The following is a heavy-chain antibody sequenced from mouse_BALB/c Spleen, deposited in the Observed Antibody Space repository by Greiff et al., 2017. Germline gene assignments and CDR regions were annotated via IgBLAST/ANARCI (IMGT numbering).Heavy chain of an antibody. CDR1: GFTFSSYT. V-gene: IGHV5-12-2*01. D-gene: IGHD2-14*01. CDR2: ISNGGGST. CDR3: ARGVRGEYYFDY. Sequence: EVKLVESGGGLVQPGGSLKLSCAASGFTFSSYTMSWVRQTPEKRLEWVAYISNGGGSTYYPDTVKGRFTISRDNAKNTLYLQMSSLKSEDTAMYYCARGVRGEYYFDYWGQGTTLTVSS. J-gene: IGHJ2*01.